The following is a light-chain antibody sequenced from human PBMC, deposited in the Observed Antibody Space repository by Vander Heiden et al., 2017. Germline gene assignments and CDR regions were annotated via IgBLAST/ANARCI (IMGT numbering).Light chain of an antibody. Sequence: SYEFTQPPSVAVSPGQTATITCSGKELGTKYCTWHQQEPGQSPVLVSNKNDHRPARIPERFSASKSGTTPTLTSSATQDEDEADYYCQAWDSNVGIFGGGTKLTVL. CDR1: ELGTKY. CDR3: QAWDSNVGI. CDR2: KND. J-gene: IGLJ2*01. V-gene: IGLV3-1*01.